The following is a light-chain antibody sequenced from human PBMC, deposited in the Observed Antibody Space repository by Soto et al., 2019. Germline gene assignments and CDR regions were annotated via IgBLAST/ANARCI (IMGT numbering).Light chain of an antibody. J-gene: IGLJ1*01. CDR3: AAWDASLSACV. CDR2: YNN. Sequence: LTQPPSASGTAGQVVTISCSGGDSNIGSNSVYWYQHLPRMAPKLLIYYNNQRPSGVPDRFSGSRSGTSASLAIVGLRSEEEAVYYCAAWDASLSACVFGNGTKLTVL. V-gene: IGLV1-47*02. CDR1: DSNIGSNS.